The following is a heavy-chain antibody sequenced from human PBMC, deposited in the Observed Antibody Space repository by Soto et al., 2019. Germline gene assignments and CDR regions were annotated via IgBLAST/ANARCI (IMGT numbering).Heavy chain of an antibody. J-gene: IGHJ4*02. Sequence: GGSLRVSCAASGFTFSSYAIHWVLQAPGQWLEWVAVISNDGSNKYDADSVKVLFTISRDNSRKTVVLQMNSLRAEDTAVYYCARGGPIQLWLREWGQGTLVTVSS. CDR3: ARGGPIQLWLRE. CDR1: GFTFSSYA. CDR2: ISNDGSNK. V-gene: IGHV3-30-3*01. D-gene: IGHD5-18*01.